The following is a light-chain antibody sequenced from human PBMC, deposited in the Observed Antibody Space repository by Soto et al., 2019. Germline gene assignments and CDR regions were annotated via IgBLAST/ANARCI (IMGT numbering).Light chain of an antibody. CDR2: DAS. Sequence: DIQMTQSPSSLSASVGDRVTITCQASQDISNSLNWYQQKPGKAPKLLIYDASNLETGVPSRFSGSGSGTDFTFTISSLQPEDIATYYCQQYDHLPPYTFGQGTKLEIK. V-gene: IGKV1-33*01. CDR3: QQYDHLPPYT. CDR1: QDISNS. J-gene: IGKJ2*01.